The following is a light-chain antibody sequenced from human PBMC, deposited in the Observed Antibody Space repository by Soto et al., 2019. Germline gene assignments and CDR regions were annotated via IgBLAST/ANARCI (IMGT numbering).Light chain of an antibody. CDR2: GAS. J-gene: IGKJ5*01. CDR3: QQRSNWPIT. Sequence: IVMTHSPATLSVSPGRRATLSCRASQSVSSNLAWYQQKPGQAPRLLIYGASTRATGIPARFSGSGSGTDFTLTISSLEPEDFAVYYCQQRSNWPITFGQGTRLEIK. V-gene: IGKV3-15*01. CDR1: QSVSSN.